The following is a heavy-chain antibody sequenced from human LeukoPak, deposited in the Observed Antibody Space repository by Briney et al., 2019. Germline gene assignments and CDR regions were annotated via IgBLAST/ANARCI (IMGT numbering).Heavy chain of an antibody. V-gene: IGHV4-4*02. J-gene: IGHJ4*02. CDR3: ARGWAYSSSWYFDY. CDR2: IYHSGST. Sequence: SGTLSLTCAVSGGSISSSNWWSWVRQPPGKGLEWIGEIYHSGSTNYNPSLKSRVTISVDTSKNQFSLRLSSVTAADTAVYYCARGWAYSSSWYFDYWGQGTLVTVSS. CDR1: GGSISSSNW. D-gene: IGHD6-13*01.